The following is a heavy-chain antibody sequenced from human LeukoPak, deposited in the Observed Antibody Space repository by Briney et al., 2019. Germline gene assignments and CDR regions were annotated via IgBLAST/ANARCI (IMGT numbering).Heavy chain of an antibody. CDR1: GFTFSNYA. D-gene: IGHD2-15*01. V-gene: IGHV3-64*01. CDR2: ISSNGGST. CDR3: AKLCSGGSCPPVPGAAPSTTAFDI. J-gene: IGHJ3*02. Sequence: GGPLRLSCAASGFTFSNYAMNWVRQAPGKGLEYVSAISSNGGSTYYANSVKGRSTISRDNSKNTLYLQMNSLRAEDTAVYYCAKLCSGGSCPPVPGAAPSTTAFDIWGQGTMVTVSS.